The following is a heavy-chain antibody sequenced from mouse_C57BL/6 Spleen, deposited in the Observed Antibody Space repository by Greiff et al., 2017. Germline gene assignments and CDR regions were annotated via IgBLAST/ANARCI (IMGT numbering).Heavy chain of an antibody. CDR2: IYPRSGNT. CDR1: GYTFTSYG. CDR3: ARSGYDYDVDY. D-gene: IGHD2-4*01. V-gene: IGHV1-81*01. J-gene: IGHJ2*01. Sequence: VQLQQSGAELARPGASVKLSCKASGYTFTSYGISWVKQRTGQGLEWIGEIYPRSGNTYYNEKFKGEATLTADKSSSTAYMELRSLTSEDSAVYFCARSGYDYDVDYWGQGTTLTVSS.